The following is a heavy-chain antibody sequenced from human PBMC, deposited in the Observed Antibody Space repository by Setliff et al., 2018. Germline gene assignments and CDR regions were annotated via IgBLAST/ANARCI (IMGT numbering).Heavy chain of an antibody. D-gene: IGHD3-3*02. CDR3: ARAGFELGQYNWFDP. Sequence: SLTCTVSGDSISSGIYHWSWIRRSAGKGLEWIGRIYVSTGSTNYSPSLKSRVSISVDRSKNQFSLNLTSVTAADTAVYYCARAGFELGQYNWFDPWGQGTLVTVSS. CDR1: GDSISSGIYH. V-gene: IGHV4-61*02. CDR2: IYVSTGST. J-gene: IGHJ5*02.